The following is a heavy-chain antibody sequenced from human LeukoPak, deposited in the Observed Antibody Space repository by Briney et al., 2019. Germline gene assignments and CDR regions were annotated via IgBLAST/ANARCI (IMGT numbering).Heavy chain of an antibody. CDR3: ARQGGSGRSYDY. CDR2: SGST. CDR1: GASISSSTYY. Sequence: PSETLSLTRNVSGASISSSTYYWGWIRQPPGKGLQWIGTSGSTYYNPSLKSRVTISVDTSKNQFSLKLSSVTAADTAVYYCARQGGSGRSYDYWGQGTLVTVSS. V-gene: IGHV4-39*01. J-gene: IGHJ4*02. D-gene: IGHD3-10*01.